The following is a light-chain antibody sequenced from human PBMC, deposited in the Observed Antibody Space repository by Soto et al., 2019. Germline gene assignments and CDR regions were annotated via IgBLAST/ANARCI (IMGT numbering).Light chain of an antibody. CDR3: QQSYRFPKT. J-gene: IGKJ1*01. CDR1: QTVTSY. CDR2: AAS. V-gene: IGKV1-39*01. Sequence: DVQMTQSPSSLSASVGDSLTLTCRASQTVTSYLNWYQQKPGKAPKLLIYAASTLQSGVPSRFSGSGPGTEFTLTIISLQPEDLATYYCQQSYRFPKTFGRGTKVDIK.